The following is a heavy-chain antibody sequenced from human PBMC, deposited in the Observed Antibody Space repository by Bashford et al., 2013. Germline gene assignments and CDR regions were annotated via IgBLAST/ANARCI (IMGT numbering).Heavy chain of an antibody. J-gene: IGHJ4*02. V-gene: IGHV3-30*04. CDR3: AREPPYSSHFDY. Sequence: GGSLRLSCAASGFTFSSYAMHWVRQTPGKGLEWVAVISYDGSNKYYADSVKGRFTLSRDNSKNTLYLQMNSLRAEDTAVYYCAREPPYSSHFDYWGQGTLVTVSS. D-gene: IGHD6-19*01. CDR2: ISYDGSNK. CDR1: GFTFSSYA.